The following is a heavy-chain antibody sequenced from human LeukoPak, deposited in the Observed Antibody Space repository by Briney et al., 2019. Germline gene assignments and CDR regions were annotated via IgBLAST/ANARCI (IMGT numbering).Heavy chain of an antibody. Sequence: ASVKVSCKASGYTFTSYGISWVRQAPGQGLEWMGWISAYNGNTNYAQKLQGRVTMTTDTSTSTAYMELRSLRSDDTAVYYCARDPPYDSWSGYTTARYYFDYWGQGTLVTVSS. J-gene: IGHJ4*02. CDR1: GYTFTSYG. CDR2: ISAYNGNT. D-gene: IGHD3-3*01. V-gene: IGHV1-18*01. CDR3: ARDPPYDSWSGYTTARYYFDY.